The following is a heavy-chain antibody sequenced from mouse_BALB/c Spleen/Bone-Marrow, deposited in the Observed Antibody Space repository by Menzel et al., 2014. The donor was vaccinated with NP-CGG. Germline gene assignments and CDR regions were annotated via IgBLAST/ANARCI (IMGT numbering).Heavy chain of an antibody. CDR3: AKNYRYDGALDY. J-gene: IGHJ4*01. CDR1: GYSFTGYY. Sequence: VHVKQSGPELVKPGASVKISCKASGYSFTGYYMHWVKQSHVKSLEWNGRINPYNGATSYNQNFKVKASLTVDKSSSTAYMELHSLTSEDSAVYYCAKNYRYDGALDYWGQGTSVTVSS. V-gene: IGHV1-31*01. CDR2: INPYNGAT. D-gene: IGHD2-14*01.